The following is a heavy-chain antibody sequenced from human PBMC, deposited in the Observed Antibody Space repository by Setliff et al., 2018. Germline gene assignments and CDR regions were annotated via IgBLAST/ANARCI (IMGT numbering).Heavy chain of an antibody. Sequence: SVKVSCKTSGGTFSNYAISWVRQAPGQGLEWMGGIIPVLGITNYAQKFQGKFTITADRSTSIAYMELSSLRSEDTAVYYCAGGVQLEARGHYYYYMDVWGKGTTVTVSS. J-gene: IGHJ6*03. D-gene: IGHD1-1*01. V-gene: IGHV1-69*10. CDR1: GGTFSNYA. CDR2: IIPVLGIT. CDR3: AGGVQLEARGHYYYYMDV.